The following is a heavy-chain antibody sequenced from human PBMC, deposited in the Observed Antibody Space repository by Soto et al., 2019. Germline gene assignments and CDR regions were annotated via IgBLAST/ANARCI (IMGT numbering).Heavy chain of an antibody. D-gene: IGHD1-26*01. CDR2: IIPIFGTA. Sequence: QVQLVQSGAEVKKPGSSVKVSCKASGGTFSSYDISWVRQAPGQGLEWMGGIIPIFGTANYAQKFQGRVTITADESTSTAYLELSSLRSEDTAVYYCARFWGVGATTGGYYYYGMDVWGQGTTVTVSS. CDR3: ARFWGVGATTGGYYYYGMDV. CDR1: GGTFSSYD. J-gene: IGHJ6*02. V-gene: IGHV1-69*12.